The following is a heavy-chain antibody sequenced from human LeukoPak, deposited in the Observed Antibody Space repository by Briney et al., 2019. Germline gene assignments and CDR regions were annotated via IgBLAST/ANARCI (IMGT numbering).Heavy chain of an antibody. CDR1: GFTFSDYY. Sequence: PGGSLRLSCAATGFTFSDYYINWIRQAPGKGLEWVAYISPDGSSTFYADSVQGRFTISRDNSKNTLYLQMNSLRVEDTAIYYCAKDGDSGGYYVLYYFNYWGQGTLITVSS. CDR3: AKDGDSGGYYVLYYFNY. J-gene: IGHJ4*02. V-gene: IGHV3-11*01. CDR2: ISPDGSST. D-gene: IGHD3-22*01.